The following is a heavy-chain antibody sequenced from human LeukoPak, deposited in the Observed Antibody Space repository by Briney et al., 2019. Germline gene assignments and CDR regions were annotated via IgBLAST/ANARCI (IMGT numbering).Heavy chain of an antibody. CDR1: GFTFSSYA. V-gene: IGHV3-23*01. CDR2: ITGSGSGT. J-gene: IGHJ4*02. Sequence: GGSLRLSCAASGFTFSSYAMTWVRRAPEKGLEWVSSITGSGSGTYHADSVKGRFTISRDNSKNTLYLQMNSLRAEDTAVYYCAKGGIGDRGAIDYWGQGTLVTVSS. CDR3: AKGGIGDRGAIDY. D-gene: IGHD2-15*01.